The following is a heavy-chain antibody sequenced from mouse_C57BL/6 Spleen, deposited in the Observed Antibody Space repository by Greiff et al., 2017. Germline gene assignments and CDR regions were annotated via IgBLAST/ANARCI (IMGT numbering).Heavy chain of an antibody. CDR1: GYTFTSYW. CDR2: IDPSDSAT. CDR3: AMTTVVPFDY. Sequence: QVQLQQPGAELVRPGSSVKLSCKASGYTFTSYWMHWVKQRPIQGLEWIGNIDPSDSATHYNQKIKEKATLTVDKSSSTAYMQLSSLTSEDAAVYYCAMTTVVPFDYWGQGTTLTVSS. V-gene: IGHV1-52*01. D-gene: IGHD1-1*01. J-gene: IGHJ2*01.